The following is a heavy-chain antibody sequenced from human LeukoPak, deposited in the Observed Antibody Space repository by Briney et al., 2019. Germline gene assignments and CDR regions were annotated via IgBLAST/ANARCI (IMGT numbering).Heavy chain of an antibody. CDR2: IKQDGSEK. J-gene: IGHJ3*02. CDR3: ARDWGVDIVATIRAFDI. Sequence: GGSLRLSCAASGFTFSSYWMSWVRQAPGKGLEWVANIKQDGSEKYHVDSVKGRFTISRDNAKNSLYLQMNSLRAEDTAVYYCARDWGVDIVATIRAFDIWGQGTMVTVSS. V-gene: IGHV3-7*01. CDR1: GFTFSSYW. D-gene: IGHD5-12*01.